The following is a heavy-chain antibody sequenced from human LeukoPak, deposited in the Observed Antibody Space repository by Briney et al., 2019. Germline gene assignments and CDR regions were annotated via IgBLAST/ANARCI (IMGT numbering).Heavy chain of an antibody. CDR3: ARQDSSGYYYYGVDV. CDR1: GYSFTTYW. CDR2: IYPGNSNT. Sequence: GASLKISCKGSGYSFTTYWIGWVRQMPGKGLEWMGIIYPGNSNTRYSPSFQGRVTISADKSISTAYLQWSSLKASDTAMYYCARQDSSGYYYYGVDVWGQGTTVTVSS. V-gene: IGHV5-51*01. J-gene: IGHJ6*02. D-gene: IGHD3-10*01.